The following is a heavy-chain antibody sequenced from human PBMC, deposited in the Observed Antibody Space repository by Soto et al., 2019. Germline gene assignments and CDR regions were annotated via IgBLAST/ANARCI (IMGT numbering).Heavy chain of an antibody. CDR2: IYWDDDK. V-gene: IGHV2-5*02. J-gene: IGHJ3*02. CDR1: GFSLSTSGVG. Sequence: QITLKESGPTLVKPIQTLTLTCTFSGFSLSTSGVGVGWIRQPPGKALEWLALIYWDDDKRYSPSLKSRLTITKDTSKNQVVLTMTNMDPVDTATYYCAHIRNMITFGGVIVVDAFDIWGQGTMVTVSS. D-gene: IGHD3-16*02. CDR3: AHIRNMITFGGVIVVDAFDI.